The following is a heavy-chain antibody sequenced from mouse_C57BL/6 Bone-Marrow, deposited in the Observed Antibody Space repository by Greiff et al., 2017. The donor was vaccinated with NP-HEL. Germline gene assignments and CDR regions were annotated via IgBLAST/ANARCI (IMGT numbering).Heavy chain of an antibody. V-gene: IGHV1-50*01. CDR3: AVGLLY. D-gene: IGHD2-10*01. Sequence: QVQLQQPGAELVKPGASVKLSCKASGYTFTSYWMQWVKQRPGQGLEWIGEIDPSDSYTNYNQKFKGKATLTVDTSSSTAYMQLSSLASEDSAVYYCAVGLLYWGKGTTLTVSS. CDR2: IDPSDSYT. CDR1: GYTFTSYW. J-gene: IGHJ2*01.